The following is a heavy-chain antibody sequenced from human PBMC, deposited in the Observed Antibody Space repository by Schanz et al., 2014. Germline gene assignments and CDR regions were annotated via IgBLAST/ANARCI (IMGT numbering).Heavy chain of an antibody. D-gene: IGHD1-1*01. CDR3: ARDRRNADLDY. V-gene: IGHV3-33*08. Sequence: VQLVESGGGVVQPGRSLRLSCAASGFIFSNYGIHWVRQAPGKGLEWVAVIWSDGTNEYYADSVKGRFTMSRDNAKNSVFLQMNSLRAEDTALYYCARDRRNADLDYWGQGTLVTVSS. J-gene: IGHJ4*02. CDR1: GFIFSNYG. CDR2: IWSDGTNE.